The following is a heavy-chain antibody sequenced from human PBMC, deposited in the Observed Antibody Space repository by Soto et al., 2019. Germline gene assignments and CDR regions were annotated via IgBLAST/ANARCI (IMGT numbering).Heavy chain of an antibody. CDR2: ISGSGGST. J-gene: IGHJ4*02. D-gene: IGHD2-21*02. CDR3: AKIACGGDCYSAGSDY. Sequence: VQLLESGGGLVQPGGSLRLSCAASGFTFSSYAMSWVRQAPGKGLEWVSAISGSGGSTYYADSVKGRFTISRDNSKNTLYLQMNSLRAEDTAVYYCAKIACGGDCYSAGSDYWGQGTLVTVSS. V-gene: IGHV3-23*01. CDR1: GFTFSSYA.